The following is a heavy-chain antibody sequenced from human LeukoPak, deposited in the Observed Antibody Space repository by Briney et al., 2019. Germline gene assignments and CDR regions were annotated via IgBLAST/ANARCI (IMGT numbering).Heavy chain of an antibody. Sequence: GGSLRLSCAASGFTFSSYWMNWARQVPGRGPEWVANVNRDGSETYYLDSVKGRFTISKDNAKNSLYLQMNSLRAEDTALYHCARNNGMDVWGQGTTVIVSS. CDR3: ARNNGMDV. CDR1: GFTFSSYW. V-gene: IGHV3-7*03. J-gene: IGHJ6*02. CDR2: VNRDGSET.